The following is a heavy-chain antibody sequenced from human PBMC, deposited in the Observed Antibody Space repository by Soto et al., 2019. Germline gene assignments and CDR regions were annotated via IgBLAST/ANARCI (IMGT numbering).Heavy chain of an antibody. J-gene: IGHJ4*02. V-gene: IGHV3-11*01. CDR1: GFTFSDYY. CDR3: ARDSRVYYGSGSSVDG. CDR2: ISSSGNTV. Sequence: GCLRLYCAASGFTFSDYYMSWIRQAPGKGLEWVSYISSSGNTVYYAYSVEGRFTISRDNAQNSLYLQMNSLRAEDTAVYYCARDSRVYYGSGSSVDGWGQGTLVTVSS. D-gene: IGHD3-10*01.